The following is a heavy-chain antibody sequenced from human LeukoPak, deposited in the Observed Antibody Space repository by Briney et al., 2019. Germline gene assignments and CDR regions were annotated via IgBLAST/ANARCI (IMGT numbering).Heavy chain of an antibody. V-gene: IGHV5-51*01. J-gene: IGHJ5*02. Sequence: GESLKISCKASGYSFTNYWIGWVRQMPGEGLEWMGIIYPGDSDTRYSPSFQGQVIISADKSFSTASLQWSSLEASDTAMCYCARHGGDYYDSSGYDNWFDPWGQGTLVTVSS. CDR3: ARHGGDYYDSSGYDNWFDP. CDR1: GYSFTNYW. D-gene: IGHD3-22*01. CDR2: IYPGDSDT.